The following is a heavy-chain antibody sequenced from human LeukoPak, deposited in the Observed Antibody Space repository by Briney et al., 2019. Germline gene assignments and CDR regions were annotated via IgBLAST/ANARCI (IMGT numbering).Heavy chain of an antibody. CDR1: GYTLTELS. J-gene: IGHJ4*02. V-gene: IGHV1-24*01. CDR2: FEPEDGET. Sequence: ASVKVSCKVSGYTLTELSMHWVRQAPGKGLEWMGGFEPEDGETTYAQKFQGRVTMTEDTSTDTAYMELSSLRSEDTAVYYCATGARRFLEWLSPAPFDYWGQGTLVTVSS. CDR3: ATGARRFLEWLSPAPFDY. D-gene: IGHD3-3*01.